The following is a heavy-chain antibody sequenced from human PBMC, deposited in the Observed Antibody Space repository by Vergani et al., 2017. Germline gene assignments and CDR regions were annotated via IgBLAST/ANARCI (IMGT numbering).Heavy chain of an antibody. J-gene: IGHJ6*03. D-gene: IGHD6-13*01. CDR2: ISGSGGST. V-gene: IGHV3-23*04. CDR1: GFTFSSYA. Sequence: EVQLVESGGGLVQPGGSLRLSCAASGFTFSSYAMSWVRQAPGKGLEWVSAISGSGGSTYYADSVKGRFTISRYNSKITLYLQMNSLRAEDTAVYYCLVQQHLAHYYYYYMDVWGKGTTVTVSS. CDR3: LVQQHLAHYYYYYMDV.